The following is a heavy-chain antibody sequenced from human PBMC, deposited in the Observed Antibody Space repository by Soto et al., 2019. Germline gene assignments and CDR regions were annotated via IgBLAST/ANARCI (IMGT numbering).Heavy chain of an antibody. CDR3: ARESKYDTSGYPPWFAP. CDR2: IYYSGST. V-gene: IGHV4-31*03. D-gene: IGHD3-22*01. J-gene: IGHJ5*02. CDR1: VASISSGGYY. Sequence: QVQLQESGPGLVKPSQTLSLTCTVSVASISSGGYYWSWIRQHPGEGLEWIGYIYYSGSTSYNPSLKRRVTISVDTSKNHFPLKLSSVTDADTAVYYCARESKYDTSGYPPWFAPWGQGTLVTVSS.